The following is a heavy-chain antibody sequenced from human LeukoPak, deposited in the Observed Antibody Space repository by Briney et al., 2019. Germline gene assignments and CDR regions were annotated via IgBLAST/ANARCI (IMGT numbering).Heavy chain of an antibody. Sequence: PGGSLRLSCAASGFTFSTYGMHWVRQAPGKGLEWVAVISYDGSNKYYADSMKGRFTISRDNSKNTLYLQMNSLRAEDTAVYYCARDQGRDGYNLQDYWGQGSLVTVSS. CDR2: ISYDGSNK. J-gene: IGHJ4*02. D-gene: IGHD5-24*01. CDR1: GFTFSTYG. V-gene: IGHV3-30*03. CDR3: ARDQGRDGYNLQDY.